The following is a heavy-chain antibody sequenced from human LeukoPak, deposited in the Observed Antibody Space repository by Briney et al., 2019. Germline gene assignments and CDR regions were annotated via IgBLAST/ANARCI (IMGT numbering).Heavy chain of an antibody. CDR3: ASPGYSSSWYSWYFDL. Sequence: SETLSLTCTDSGGSISSSSYYWGWIRQPPGKGLEWIGSIYYSGSTYYNPSLKSRVTISVDTSKNQFSLKLSSVTAADTAVYYCASPGYSSSWYSWYFDLWGRGTLVTVSS. V-gene: IGHV4-39*01. CDR1: GGSISSSSYY. CDR2: IYYSGST. D-gene: IGHD6-13*01. J-gene: IGHJ2*01.